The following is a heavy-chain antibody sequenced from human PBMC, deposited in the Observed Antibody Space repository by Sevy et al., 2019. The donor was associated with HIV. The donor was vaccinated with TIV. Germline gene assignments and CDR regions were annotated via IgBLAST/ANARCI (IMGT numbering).Heavy chain of an antibody. CDR2: ISDGGSNT. Sequence: GGSLRLSCAASGFTFSSYAMHWVRQAPGKGLEWVSAISDGGSNTHYADSVKGRFTIYRDNSKNRLYLQMNSLRAEDAAVYYCATGSSSSFDYWGQGTLVTVSS. D-gene: IGHD6-13*01. CDR3: ATGSSSSFDY. J-gene: IGHJ4*02. CDR1: GFTFSSYA. V-gene: IGHV3-23*01.